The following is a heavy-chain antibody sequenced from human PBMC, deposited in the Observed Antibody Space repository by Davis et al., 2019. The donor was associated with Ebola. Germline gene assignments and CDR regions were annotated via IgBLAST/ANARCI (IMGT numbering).Heavy chain of an antibody. CDR3: AREGQPLQWLETFDY. J-gene: IGHJ4*02. CDR1: RSTFTNYY. V-gene: IGHV1-2*02. Sequence: AASVKVSCKASRSTFTNYYMHWVRQAPGQGLEWMGWINPNTGGTNYAQKFQGRVTMTRDTSISTAYMELSRLRSDDTAVYYCAREGQPLQWLETFDYWGQGTLVTVSS. CDR2: INPNTGGT. D-gene: IGHD6-19*01.